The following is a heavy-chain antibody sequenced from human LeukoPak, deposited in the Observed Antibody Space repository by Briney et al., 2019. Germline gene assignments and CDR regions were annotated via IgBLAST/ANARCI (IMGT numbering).Heavy chain of an antibody. D-gene: IGHD1-26*01. CDR1: GFTFSSYA. CDR2: ISGSGGST. J-gene: IGHJ6*03. CDR3: AKARELNIHSYYMDV. Sequence: SGGSLRLSCAASGFTFSSYAMSWVRQAPGKGREWVSAISGSGGSTSYADSVKGRFTISRDNSKNTLYLQMNSLRAEDTAVYYCAKARELNIHSYYMDVWGKGTTVTVSS. V-gene: IGHV3-23*01.